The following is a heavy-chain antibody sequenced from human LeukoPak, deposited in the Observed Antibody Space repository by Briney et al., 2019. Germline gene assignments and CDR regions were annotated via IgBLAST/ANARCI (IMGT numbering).Heavy chain of an antibody. Sequence: SGGSLRLSCAASGFTFSSYWMSWVRQAPGKGLEWVSVIYSGSSTYYADSVKGRFTISRDNSKNTLYLQMNSLRAEDTAVYYCARDLNHYFDYWGQGTLVTVSS. CDR3: ARDLNHYFDY. CDR1: GFTFSSYW. J-gene: IGHJ4*02. CDR2: IYSGSST. V-gene: IGHV3-53*01.